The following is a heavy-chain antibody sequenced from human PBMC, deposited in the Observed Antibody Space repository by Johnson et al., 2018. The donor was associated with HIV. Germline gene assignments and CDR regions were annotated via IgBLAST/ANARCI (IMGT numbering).Heavy chain of an antibody. CDR3: ARERGPQGQLETHDAFDI. J-gene: IGHJ3*02. V-gene: IGHV3-53*01. Sequence: VQLVESGGGLIQPGGSLRLSCAASGFTVSSNYMSWVRQAPGKGLEWVSVIYSDGITYYADSVKGRFIISRDNSKNTVYLQMNSLRAEDTAVYYCARERGPQGQLETHDAFDIWGPGTMVTVSS. CDR1: GFTVSSNY. CDR2: IYSDGIT. D-gene: IGHD6-13*01.